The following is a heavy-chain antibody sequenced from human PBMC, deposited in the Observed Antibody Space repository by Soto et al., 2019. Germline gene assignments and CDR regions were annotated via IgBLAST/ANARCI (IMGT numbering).Heavy chain of an antibody. J-gene: IGHJ4*02. V-gene: IGHV3-30*18. CDR2: ISYDGSNK. Sequence: QVQLVESGGGVVQPGRSLRLSCAASGFTFSYYSMHWVRQAPGKGLEWVAVISYDGSNKYYADSVKGRFIISRDNSKHRLYLQMNRLRAEDTAVYYCAKGPPLDYWGQGTLVTVSS. CDR1: GFTFSYYS. CDR3: AKGPPLDY.